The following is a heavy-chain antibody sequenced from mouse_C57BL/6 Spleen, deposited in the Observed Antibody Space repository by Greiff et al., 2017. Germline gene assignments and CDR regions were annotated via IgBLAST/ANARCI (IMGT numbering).Heavy chain of an antibody. CDR1: GYSITSGYY. Sequence: EVQLQESGPGLVKPSQSLSLTCSVTGYSITSGYYWNWIRQFPGNKLEWMGYISYDGSNNYNPSLKNRISITRDTSKNQFFLKVNSVTTEDSATYYCAREGGYYYGFADWGQGTLVTVSA. V-gene: IGHV3-6*01. CDR3: AREGGYYYGFAD. CDR2: ISYDGSN. D-gene: IGHD1-1*01. J-gene: IGHJ3*01.